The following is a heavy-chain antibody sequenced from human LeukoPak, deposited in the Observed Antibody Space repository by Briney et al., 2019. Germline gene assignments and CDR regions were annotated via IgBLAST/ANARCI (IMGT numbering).Heavy chain of an antibody. D-gene: IGHD3-22*01. Sequence: GRSLRLSCAASGFTFRDYTMNWVRQAPGKGMEWLSYISSSSTIINYADSVKGRFTISRDNAKNSLYLQMNSLRAEDTAVYYCARGDYYDSSGYYYTYWGQGTLVTVSS. CDR1: GFTFRDYT. CDR3: ARGDYYDSSGYYYTY. J-gene: IGHJ4*02. CDR2: ISSSSTII. V-gene: IGHV3-48*01.